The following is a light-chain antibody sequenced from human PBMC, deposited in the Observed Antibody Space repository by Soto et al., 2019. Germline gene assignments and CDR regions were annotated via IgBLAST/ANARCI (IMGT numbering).Light chain of an antibody. CDR2: GAS. V-gene: IGKV3-15*01. CDR3: QQYNNWPPANT. J-gene: IGKJ2*01. CDR1: QSVSSN. Sequence: EIVMTQSPATLSVSPGERATLSCRASQSVSSNLAWYQQKPGQAPRLLIYGASTRATGIPASVSGSGSGTAFTLTIRSLQSEDFAVYYCQQYNNWPPANTFGQGTKLEIK.